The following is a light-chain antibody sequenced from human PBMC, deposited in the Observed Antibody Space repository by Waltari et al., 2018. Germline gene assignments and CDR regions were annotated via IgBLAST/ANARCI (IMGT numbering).Light chain of an antibody. CDR1: QSISNW. V-gene: IGKV1-5*03. J-gene: IGKJ1*01. Sequence: DIQMTQFPSTLSAYVGDRVTITCRASQSISNWLAWYQQKPGKAPNLLIYKASNLESGVPSRFSGSGSGTEFTLTISSLQPDDFATYYCQHQATFGQGTKVEIK. CDR2: KAS. CDR3: QHQAT.